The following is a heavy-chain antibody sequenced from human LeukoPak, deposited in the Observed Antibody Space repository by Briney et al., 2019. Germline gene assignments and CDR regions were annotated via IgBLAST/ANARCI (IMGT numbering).Heavy chain of an antibody. Sequence: PGGSLRLSCAASGFTFSSYSMNWVRQAPGKGLEWVSSISSGSNYIYYAESVKGRFTISRDNAKNSLYLQMNSLRAEDTAVYYCARDLYSGTWYGLGYWGRGTLVSVSS. J-gene: IGHJ4*02. D-gene: IGHD6-13*01. V-gene: IGHV3-21*01. CDR3: ARDLYSGTWYGLGY. CDR2: ISSGSNYI. CDR1: GFTFSSYS.